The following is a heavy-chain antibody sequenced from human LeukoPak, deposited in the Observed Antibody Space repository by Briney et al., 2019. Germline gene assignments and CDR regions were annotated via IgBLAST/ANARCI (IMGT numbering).Heavy chain of an antibody. CDR1: GDSISSTDSY. CDR3: ARHFDY. CDR2: VSYSGST. J-gene: IGHJ4*02. V-gene: IGHV4-39*01. Sequence: SETLSLTCTVSGDSISSTDSYWGWIRQPPGKGLEWIGSVSYSGSTSYNPSLNCRVTISIDTSKNQFSLKLTSVTAADTAIYYCARHFDYWGQGTLVTVSS.